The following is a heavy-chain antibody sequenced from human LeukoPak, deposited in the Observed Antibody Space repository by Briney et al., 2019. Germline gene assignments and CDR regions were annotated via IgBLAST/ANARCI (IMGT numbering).Heavy chain of an antibody. CDR1: GGSISSSSYD. CDR2: IYYSGTT. J-gene: IGHJ4*02. D-gene: IGHD2-8*01. Sequence: SETLSLTCTVSGGSISSSSYDWGWIRQPPGKGLEWIGSIYYSGTTYYNPPLKSRVTISVAASKDQVSLKLNSVTAAATAVYYCARLFPSCTKTTCDFDYWGQGTLVSVSS. CDR3: ARLFPSCTKTTCDFDY. V-gene: IGHV4-39*01.